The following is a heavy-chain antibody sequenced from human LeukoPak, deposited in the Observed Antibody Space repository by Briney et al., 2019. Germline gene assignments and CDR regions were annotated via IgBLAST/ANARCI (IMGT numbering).Heavy chain of an antibody. J-gene: IGHJ4*02. CDR3: ERDKWELYDY. D-gene: IGHD1-26*01. CDR2: IYTSGST. CDR1: GGSISSGSYY. V-gene: IGHV4-61*02. Sequence: PSQTLSLTCTVSGGSISSGSYYWSWIRQPAGKGLEWIGRIYTSGSTNYNPSLKSRVTISVDTSKNQFSLKLSSVTAADTAVYYCERDKWELYDYWGQGTLVTVSS.